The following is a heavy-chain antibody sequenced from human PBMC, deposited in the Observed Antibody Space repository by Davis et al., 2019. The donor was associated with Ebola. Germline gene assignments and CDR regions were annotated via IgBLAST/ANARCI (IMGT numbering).Heavy chain of an antibody. V-gene: IGHV3-30*02. Sequence: PGGSLRLSCAASGFTFSSYGMHWVRQAPGKGLEWVAVIWYDGSNKYYADSVKGRFTISRDNSKNTLYLQMNSLRAEDTAVYYCAKDLYSSGDNWFDPWGQGTLVTVSS. CDR1: GFTFSSYG. J-gene: IGHJ5*02. CDR2: IWYDGSNK. CDR3: AKDLYSSGDNWFDP. D-gene: IGHD6-19*01.